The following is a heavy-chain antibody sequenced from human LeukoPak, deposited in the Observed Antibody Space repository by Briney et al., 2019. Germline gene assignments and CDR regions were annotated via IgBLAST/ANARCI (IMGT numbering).Heavy chain of an antibody. V-gene: IGHV1-46*01. D-gene: IGHD4-17*01. CDR3: ARDLGYGDPGVAYYFDY. CDR1: GYTFTSYY. J-gene: IGHJ4*02. Sequence: ASVKVSCXASGYTFTSYYMHWVRQAPGQGREWMGIVNPSGGSTSYAQKFQGRVTMTRDTSTSTVYMELSSLRSEDTAVYYCARDLGYGDPGVAYYFDYRGQGTLVTVSS. CDR2: VNPSGGST.